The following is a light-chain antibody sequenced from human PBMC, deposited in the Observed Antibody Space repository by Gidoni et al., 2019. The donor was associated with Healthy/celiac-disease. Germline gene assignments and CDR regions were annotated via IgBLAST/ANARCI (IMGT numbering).Light chain of an antibody. CDR1: SSNIGSNT. CDR2: SNN. V-gene: IGLV1-44*01. Sequence: QSVLTQPPSASGTPGQRVTISCSGSSSNIGSNTVNWYQQLPGTAPKLLIYSNNQRPSGVPDRFSGSKSGTSASLAISGLQSEDEADYYCAAWDDSLNGLFGGGTKLTVX. J-gene: IGLJ2*01. CDR3: AAWDDSLNGL.